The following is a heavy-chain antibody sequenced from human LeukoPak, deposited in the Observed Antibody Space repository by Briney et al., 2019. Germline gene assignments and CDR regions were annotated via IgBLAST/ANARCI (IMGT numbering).Heavy chain of an antibody. D-gene: IGHD6-13*01. CDR1: GYTFTSYG. Sequence: ASVKVSCKASGYTFTSYGISWVRQAPGQGLEWMGWISAYNGNTNYAQKLQGRVTMTTDTSTSTAYMELRSLRSGDTAVYYCARDKYSSSWYPVDYWGQGTLSPSPQ. CDR2: ISAYNGNT. J-gene: IGHJ4*02. V-gene: IGHV1-18*01. CDR3: ARDKYSSSWYPVDY.